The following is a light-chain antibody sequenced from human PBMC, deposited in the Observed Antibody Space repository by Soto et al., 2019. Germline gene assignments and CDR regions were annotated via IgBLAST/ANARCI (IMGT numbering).Light chain of an antibody. CDR2: KAS. CDR1: KNIGSW. J-gene: IGKJ1*01. CDR3: QQYNSYSRA. V-gene: IGKV1-5*03. Sequence: IKTTRPLSTLSHSEGERVTITCRASKNIGSWLAWYQQKPGKVPKVLIYKASSLESGVPLRCSGSGSGTELTLTISSLQDDDFATYYCQQYNSYSRAFGQGTKVDI.